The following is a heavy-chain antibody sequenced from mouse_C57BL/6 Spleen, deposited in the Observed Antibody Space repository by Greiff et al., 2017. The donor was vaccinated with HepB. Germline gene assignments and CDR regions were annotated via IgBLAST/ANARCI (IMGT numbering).Heavy chain of an antibody. D-gene: IGHD1-1*01. Sequence: QVQLQQPGAELVKPGASVKLSCKASGYTFTSYWMHWVRQRPGQGLEWIGMIHPNSGSTNYNEKFKSKATLTVDKSSSTAYMQLSSLTSEDSAVYYCATLLLRSPFAYWGQGTLVTVSA. J-gene: IGHJ3*01. CDR1: GYTFTSYW. V-gene: IGHV1-64*01. CDR2: IHPNSGST. CDR3: ATLLLRSPFAY.